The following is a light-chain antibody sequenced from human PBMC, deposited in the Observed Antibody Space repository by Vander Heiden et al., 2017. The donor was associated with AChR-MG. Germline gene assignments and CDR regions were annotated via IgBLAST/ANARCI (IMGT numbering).Light chain of an antibody. J-gene: IGKJ1*01. CDR1: QSVLYSSNNKNY. CDR2: WAS. CDR3: QQDYSTPLWT. V-gene: IGKV4-1*01. Sequence: DIVMTQSPDSLAVSLDERATINCKSSQSVLYSSNNKNYLAWYQQKPGQPPKLLIYWASTRESGVPDRFSGSGSGTDFTLTISSLQAEDVAVYYCQQDYSTPLWTFGQGTKVEIK.